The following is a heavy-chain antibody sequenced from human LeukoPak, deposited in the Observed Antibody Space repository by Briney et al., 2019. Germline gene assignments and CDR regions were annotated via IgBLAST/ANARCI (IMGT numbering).Heavy chain of an antibody. V-gene: IGHV4-59*12. CDR3: ATNDYGDPQAFDI. J-gene: IGHJ3*02. CDR2: IYYTGAT. CDR1: GGSISSYY. D-gene: IGHD4-17*01. Sequence: PSETLSLTCTVSGGSISSYYWSWIRLPPGKGLEWIGYIYYTGATYYNPSLKSRVTISLDTSKNQFSLKLSSVTAADTAVYYCATNDYGDPQAFDIWGQGTMVTVSS.